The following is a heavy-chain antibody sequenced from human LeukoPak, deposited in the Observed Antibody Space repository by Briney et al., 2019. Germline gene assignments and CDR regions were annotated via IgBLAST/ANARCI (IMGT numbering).Heavy chain of an antibody. CDR1: GFTFSDLY. Sequence: PGGSLRLSCAASGFTFSDLYMSWIRQAPGKGLEWVSYISSSGITIYYADSVKGRFTVSRDNAKNSLYLQMNSLGAEDTAVYYCARGSVVVTALFDYWGQGTLVTVSS. CDR2: ISSSGITI. J-gene: IGHJ4*02. CDR3: ARGSVVVTALFDY. D-gene: IGHD2-21*02. V-gene: IGHV3-11*01.